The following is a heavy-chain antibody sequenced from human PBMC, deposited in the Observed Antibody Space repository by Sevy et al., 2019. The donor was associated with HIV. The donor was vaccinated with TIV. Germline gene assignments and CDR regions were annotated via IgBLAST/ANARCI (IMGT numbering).Heavy chain of an antibody. Sequence: GGSLRLSCAASGFTFSSYAMSWVRQAPAKGLEWVSAISGSGGSTYYADSVKGRFTISRDNSKNTLYLQMNSLRAEDTAVYYCARPSGGRGAQLDYWGQGTLVTVSS. CDR2: ISGSGGST. J-gene: IGHJ4*02. CDR1: GFTFSSYA. D-gene: IGHD3-10*01. V-gene: IGHV3-23*01. CDR3: ARPSGGRGAQLDY.